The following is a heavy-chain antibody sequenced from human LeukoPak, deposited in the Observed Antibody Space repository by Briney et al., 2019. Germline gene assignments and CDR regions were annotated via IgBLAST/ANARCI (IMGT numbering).Heavy chain of an antibody. CDR3: ASSSWYYYYGMDV. Sequence: PGGSLRLSCAASGFTVSSNYMIWVRQAPGKGLEWVSVIYSGGSAYYADSVKGRFTISRDNSKNTMYLQMNSLRAEDTAVYYCASSSWYYYYGMDVWGQGTTVTVSS. CDR1: GFTVSSNY. J-gene: IGHJ6*02. D-gene: IGHD6-13*01. CDR2: IYSGGSA. V-gene: IGHV3-66*01.